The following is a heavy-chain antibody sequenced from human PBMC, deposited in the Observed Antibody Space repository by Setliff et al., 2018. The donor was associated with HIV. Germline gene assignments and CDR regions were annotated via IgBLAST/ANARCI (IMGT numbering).Heavy chain of an antibody. Sequence: GGSLRLSCAASGFAFDTSWMTWIRQAPGEGLEWVATIKQDGSEKNYVESVKGRFTISRDNAENSLYLQMNSLRADDTATYYCARKLRPGHGVDVWGQGTTVTVSS. CDR3: ARKLRPGHGVDV. V-gene: IGHV3-7*01. CDR2: IKQDGSEK. CDR1: GFAFDTSW. J-gene: IGHJ6*02. D-gene: IGHD3-10*01.